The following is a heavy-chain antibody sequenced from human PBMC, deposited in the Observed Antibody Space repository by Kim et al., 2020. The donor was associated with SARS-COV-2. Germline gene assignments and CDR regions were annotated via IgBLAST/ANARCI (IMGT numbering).Heavy chain of an antibody. CDR2: ASDA. D-gene: IGHD3-10*01. CDR3: VNAGGDFDY. Sequence: ASDARYSPASQGQVTISADKSIRTAYLQWNSLKASDTAMYYCVNAGGDFDYWGQGTLVTVSS. V-gene: IGHV5-51*01. J-gene: IGHJ4*02.